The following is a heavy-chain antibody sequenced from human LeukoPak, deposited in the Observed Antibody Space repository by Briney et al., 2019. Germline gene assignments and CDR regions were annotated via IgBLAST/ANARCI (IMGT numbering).Heavy chain of an antibody. CDR3: ARDSGVRYFDY. V-gene: IGHV3-53*01. CDR2: IYSGGST. D-gene: IGHD3-10*01. Sequence: PGGSLRLSCAASGFTVSSNYMIWVRQAPGKGLEWVSVIYSGGSTYYADSVKGRFTISRDNSKNTLYLQMNSLRAEDTAVYYCARDSGVRYFDYWGQGTLVTVSS. J-gene: IGHJ4*02. CDR1: GFTVSSNY.